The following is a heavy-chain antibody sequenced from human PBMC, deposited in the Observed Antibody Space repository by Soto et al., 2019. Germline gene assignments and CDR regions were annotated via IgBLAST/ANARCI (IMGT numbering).Heavy chain of an antibody. CDR1: GGTFSEDA. CDR3: ARGHTGFDFRLDS. Sequence: QVQLEQSGAEVKMPGSSVRVSCKASGGTFSEDAISWVRQAPGQGLEWMGGTIPISDSPKYAQKFQGRGIISADKSTGTSYMELSSLRYDDTAIYFCARGHTGFDFRLDSWGQGTPITVSA. V-gene: IGHV1-69*06. D-gene: IGHD5-12*01. J-gene: IGHJ5*01. CDR2: TIPISDSP.